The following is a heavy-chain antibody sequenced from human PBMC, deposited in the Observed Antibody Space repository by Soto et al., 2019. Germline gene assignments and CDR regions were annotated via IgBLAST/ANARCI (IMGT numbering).Heavy chain of an antibody. Sequence: GSLRLSCAASGFTFSSYWMSWVRQAPGKGLEWVANIKQDGSEKYYVDSVKGRFTISRDNAKSSLFLQMNSLRAEDTAVYFCARSSSAAYDCWGQGTLVTVSS. CDR1: GFTFSSYW. D-gene: IGHD2-15*01. V-gene: IGHV3-7*01. CDR3: ARSSSAAYDC. CDR2: IKQDGSEK. J-gene: IGHJ4*02.